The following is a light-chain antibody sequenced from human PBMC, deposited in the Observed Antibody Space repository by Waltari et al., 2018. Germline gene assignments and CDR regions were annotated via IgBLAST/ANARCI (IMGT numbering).Light chain of an antibody. J-gene: IGLJ2*01. CDR2: YET. CDR3: QVWDSSRHHVI. CDR1: DLGERS. V-gene: IGLV3-21*04. Sequence: SYILTHPPSVSVAPGQTARITSGVDDLGERSVHWCQQGPAHAPVSVIYYETDRPPGIPDRFSGSHSGDTATLIISRVEAGDEDDYYCQVWDSSRHHVIFGGGTRLTVL.